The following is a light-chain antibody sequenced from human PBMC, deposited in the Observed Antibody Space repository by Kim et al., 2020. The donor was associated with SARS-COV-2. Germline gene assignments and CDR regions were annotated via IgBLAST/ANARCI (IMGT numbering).Light chain of an antibody. CDR1: QIVSSSF. J-gene: IGKJ3*01. V-gene: IGKV3-20*01. CDR2: GAS. Sequence: AQGERATLSCRASQIVSSSFLAWYQQKPGQAPRLLIYGASSRATGIPDKFSGSGSGTDFTLTISRLEPEDFAVYYCQQYGSSRFTFGPGTKVDIK. CDR3: QQYGSSRFT.